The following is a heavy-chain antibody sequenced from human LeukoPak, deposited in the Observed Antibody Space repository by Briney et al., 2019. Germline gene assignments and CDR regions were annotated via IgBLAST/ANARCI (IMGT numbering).Heavy chain of an antibody. V-gene: IGHV3-48*03. CDR3: ASRAIFGVVIMDY. Sequence: GGSLRLPCTTSGHTFSSYEMSWVPQAPGKGLEWVSYISSSGTTIYYADSVKGRFTISRDNAKNSVYLQMNSLRAEDTAVYYCASRAIFGVVIMDYWGQGTLVTVFS. D-gene: IGHD3-3*01. J-gene: IGHJ4*02. CDR2: ISSSGTTI. CDR1: GHTFSSYE.